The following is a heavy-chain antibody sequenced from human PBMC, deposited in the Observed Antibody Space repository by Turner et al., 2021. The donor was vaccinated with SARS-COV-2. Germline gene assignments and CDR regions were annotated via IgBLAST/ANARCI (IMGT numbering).Heavy chain of an antibody. J-gene: IGHJ4*02. Sequence: EVQLVESGGGLVQPGGSLRLPCASSGFAFSDSSMNWVRQAPGKGLEWMSYISSSGDTIYYADSVKGRFTISRDQAKDSLYLQMNSLSAEDTDVYYCAKGRAPGDDYWGQGTLVTVAP. V-gene: IGHV3-48*01. D-gene: IGHD3-16*01. CDR1: GFAFSDSS. CDR3: AKGRAPGDDY. CDR2: ISSSGDTI.